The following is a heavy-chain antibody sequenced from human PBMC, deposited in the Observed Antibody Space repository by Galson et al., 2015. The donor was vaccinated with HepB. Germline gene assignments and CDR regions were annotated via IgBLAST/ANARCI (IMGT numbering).Heavy chain of an antibody. CDR1: GYTFIDYG. V-gene: IGHV1-18*01. CDR3: AREPTHYSGSSGHSYFDY. J-gene: IGHJ4*02. CDR2: ISTYNANT. Sequence: SVKVSCKASGYTFIDYGISWVRQAPGQGLEWMGWISTYNANTNYAQNVQGRVTVTTDTSTRTVYMELRNLRSDDTAVYYCAREPTHYSGSSGHSYFDYWGQGTRVIVSS. D-gene: IGHD3-22*01.